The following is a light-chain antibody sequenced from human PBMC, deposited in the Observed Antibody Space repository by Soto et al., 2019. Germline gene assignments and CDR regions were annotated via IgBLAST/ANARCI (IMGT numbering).Light chain of an antibody. CDR3: CSYAGRSTLV. CDR2: EGS. J-gene: IGLJ2*01. V-gene: IGLV2-23*01. CDR1: SSDVGNYNL. Sequence: QSVLTQPASVSGSPGQSITISCTGTSSDVGNYNLVSWYQQHPDKAPKLMIYEGSKRPSGVSNRFSGSKSGNTASLTISGLQAEDEADYYCCSYAGRSTLVFGGGTKLTVL.